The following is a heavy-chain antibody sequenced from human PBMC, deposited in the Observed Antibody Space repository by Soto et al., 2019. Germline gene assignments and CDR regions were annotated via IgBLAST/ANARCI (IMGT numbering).Heavy chain of an antibody. D-gene: IGHD2-2*02. V-gene: IGHV4-30-2*01. Sequence: QLQLQESGSGLVKPSQTLSLTCAVSGGSISSGGYSWSWIRQPPGKGLEWIGYIYHSGSTYYNPSLKSRVTISVDRSKNQFSLKLGSVTAADTAVYYCAKGHCSSTSCYTNWFDPWGQGTLVTVSS. CDR3: AKGHCSSTSCYTNWFDP. CDR2: IYHSGST. CDR1: GGSISSGGYS. J-gene: IGHJ5*02.